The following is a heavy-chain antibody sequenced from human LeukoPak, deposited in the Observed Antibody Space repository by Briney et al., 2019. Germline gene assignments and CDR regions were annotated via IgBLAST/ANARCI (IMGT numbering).Heavy chain of an antibody. J-gene: IGHJ5*02. CDR3: ARGQLSWFDP. CDR1: GGSISSGGYS. D-gene: IGHD1-1*01. V-gene: IGHV4-30-2*05. Sequence: SETLSLTCAVSGGSISSGGYSWSWIRQPPGKGLEWIGYIYHSGSTYYNPSLRSRLTISVDTSKNQFSLKLSSVTAADTAVYYCARGQLSWFDPWGQGTLVTVSS. CDR2: IYHSGST.